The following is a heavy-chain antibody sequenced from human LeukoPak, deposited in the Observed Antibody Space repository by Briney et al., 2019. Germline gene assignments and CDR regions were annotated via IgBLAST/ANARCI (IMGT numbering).Heavy chain of an antibody. CDR1: GLTFDDYA. J-gene: IGHJ4*02. CDR3: AKANYYFDY. Sequence: GGSLRLSCAASGLTFDDYAMHWVRQAPGKGLEWVSGISWNSGSIGYADSVKGRFTISRDNAKNSLYLQMNSLRAEDTALYYCAKANYYFDYWGQGTLVTVSS. CDR2: ISWNSGSI. V-gene: IGHV3-9*01.